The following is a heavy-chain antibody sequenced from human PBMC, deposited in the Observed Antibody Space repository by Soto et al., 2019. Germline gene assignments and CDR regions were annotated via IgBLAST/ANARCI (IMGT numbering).Heavy chain of an antibody. J-gene: IGHJ2*01. CDR3: ARGVFQAEDGIRDVRTVSAFLLNRSSDL. V-gene: IGHV4-34*01. CDR2: LNDSGST. D-gene: IGHD3-10*02. Sequence: KGQECIGELNDSGSTNYNPSLKSRVAISVDTAKIQFSLKLSSVTAADTAVYYCARGVFQAEDGIRDVRTVSAFLLNRSSDL.